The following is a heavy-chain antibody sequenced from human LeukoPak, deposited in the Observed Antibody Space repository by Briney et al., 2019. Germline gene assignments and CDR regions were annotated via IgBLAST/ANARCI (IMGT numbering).Heavy chain of an antibody. CDR1: GFTVSSNY. CDR3: ARARDSGSYPDAFDI. J-gene: IGHJ3*02. V-gene: IGHV3-53*01. Sequence: PGGSLRLSCAAFGFTVSSNYMSWVRQAPGKGLEWVSVIYSGGSTYYADSVKGRFTISRDNSKNTLYLQMNSLRAENTAVYYCARARDSGSYPDAFDIWGQGTMVTVSS. D-gene: IGHD1-26*01. CDR2: IYSGGST.